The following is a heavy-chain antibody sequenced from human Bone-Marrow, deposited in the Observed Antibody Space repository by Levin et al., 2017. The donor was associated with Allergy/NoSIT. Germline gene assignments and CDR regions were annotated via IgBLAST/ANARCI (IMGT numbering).Heavy chain of an antibody. CDR2: ISYDGSNK. D-gene: IGHD3-10*01. Sequence: SGGSLRLSCAASGFTFSSYAMHWVRQAPGKGLEWVAVISYDGSNKYYADSVKGRFTISRDNSKNTLYLQMNSLRAEDTAVYYCARGSTMVRGVPSPDYWGQGTLVTVSS. V-gene: IGHV3-30*04. CDR3: ARGSTMVRGVPSPDY. J-gene: IGHJ4*02. CDR1: GFTFSSYA.